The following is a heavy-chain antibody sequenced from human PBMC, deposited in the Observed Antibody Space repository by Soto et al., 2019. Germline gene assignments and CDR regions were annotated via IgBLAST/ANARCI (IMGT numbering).Heavy chain of an antibody. CDR1: GFSFSTFE. Sequence: EVQRLESGGGFVQPGVSLRLSCAASGFSFSTFEMSWVRQAPGRGLEWVSFISDDGSRTYYADAVKGRFTISRDNSKHTLYLQMNSLTAEDTAVYACVKGGWLDFWGQGTLVTVSS. CDR2: ISDDGSRT. V-gene: IGHV3-23*01. CDR3: VKGGWLDF. D-gene: IGHD3-16*01. J-gene: IGHJ5*01.